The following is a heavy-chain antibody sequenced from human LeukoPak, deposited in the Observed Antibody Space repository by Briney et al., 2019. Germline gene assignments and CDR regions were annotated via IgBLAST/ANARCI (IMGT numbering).Heavy chain of an antibody. CDR1: GYTFTSYG. V-gene: IGHV1-18*01. CDR3: ARGYYYDSTPFDP. Sequence: ASVKVSCKASGYTFTSYGISWVRQAPGQGLEWMGWISGYNGKTNYSQSLQGRVIMTTDTSTNTAYLDLRSLTSDDTAMYYCARGYYYDSTPFDPWGQGTLVTVSS. D-gene: IGHD3-22*01. J-gene: IGHJ5*02. CDR2: ISGYNGKT.